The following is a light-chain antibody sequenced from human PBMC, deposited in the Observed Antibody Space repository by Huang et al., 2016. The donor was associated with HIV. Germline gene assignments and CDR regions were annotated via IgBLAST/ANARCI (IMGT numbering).Light chain of an antibody. CDR1: QDISNY. CDR2: DAS. V-gene: IGKV1-33*01. J-gene: IGKJ2*01. CDR3: QQYDNLYT. Sequence: DVQMTQSPSSLSASVGDRVTITCQASQDISNYLNWYQQKPGKAPKRLIDDASKLETGVPSRFSGSGSGTDFTFTISSLQPEDITTYYCQQYDNLYTFGQGTKLEIK.